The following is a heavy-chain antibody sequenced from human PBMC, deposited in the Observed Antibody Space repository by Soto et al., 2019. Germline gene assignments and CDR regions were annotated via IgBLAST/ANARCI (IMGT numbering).Heavy chain of an antibody. D-gene: IGHD4-17*01. V-gene: IGHV1-2*04. J-gene: IGHJ5*02. CDR2: INPNSGGT. Sequence: QVQLVQSGAEVKKPGASVKVSCKASGYTFTGYYMHWVRQAPGQGLEWMGWINPNSGGTDYAQKFQGWVTMTRDTSISTAYMELSRLRSDDTAVYYCARAPPTTVVGWFDPWGQGTLVTVSS. CDR1: GYTFTGYY. CDR3: ARAPPTTVVGWFDP.